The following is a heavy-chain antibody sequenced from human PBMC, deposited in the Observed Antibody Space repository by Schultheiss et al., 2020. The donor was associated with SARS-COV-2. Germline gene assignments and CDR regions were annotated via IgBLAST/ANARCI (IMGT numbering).Heavy chain of an antibody. CDR1: GFTFRTSW. CDR2: INGDGSSR. Sequence: GGSLRLSCAASGFTFRTSWMHWVRQAPGKGLLWVSRINGDGSSRDYADSVRGRFTISRDNARNTMYMQMNSLRPEDTAVYYCVTLVATVDLAFDIWGQGTTVTVSS. D-gene: IGHD5-12*01. V-gene: IGHV3-74*01. J-gene: IGHJ3*02. CDR3: VTLVATVDLAFDI.